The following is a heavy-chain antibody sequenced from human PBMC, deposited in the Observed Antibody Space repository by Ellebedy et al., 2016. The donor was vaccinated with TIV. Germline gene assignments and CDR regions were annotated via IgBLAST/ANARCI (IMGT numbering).Heavy chain of an antibody. CDR2: INPSGGST. V-gene: IGHV1-46*01. D-gene: IGHD3-22*01. Sequence: ASVKVSCXASGYTFITYYMNWVRQVPGQGLEWMGIINPSGGSTSYAEKFQGRVTMTRDTSTSTFYMELSSLRSEDTAVYYCARDLIAGYYDSSGYLDYWGQGTLVTVSS. J-gene: IGHJ4*02. CDR3: ARDLIAGYYDSSGYLDY. CDR1: GYTFITYY.